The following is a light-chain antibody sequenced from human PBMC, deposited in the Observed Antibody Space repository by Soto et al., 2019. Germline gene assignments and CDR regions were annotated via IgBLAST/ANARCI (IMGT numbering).Light chain of an antibody. CDR1: QGSSSY. V-gene: IGKV1-9*01. CDR3: QQRNSYPVS. CDR2: TAS. J-gene: IGKJ5*01. Sequence: DIQLTQSPSFLSASVGDRVTITCRASQGSSSYLAWYQQKPGKAPNLLIHTASTLQSGVPSRFSGSGSGTEFTHTSSSLKTEDVATYYCQQRNSYPVSVGHGTRRAIK.